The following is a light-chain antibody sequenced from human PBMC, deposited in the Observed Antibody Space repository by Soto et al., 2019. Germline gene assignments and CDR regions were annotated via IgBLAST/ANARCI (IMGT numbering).Light chain of an antibody. J-gene: IGKJ1*01. CDR3: QQYNDWPLT. CDR1: QSVSSN. Sequence: EILMTQSPVTLSVSPGERATLSCSASQSVSSNLAWYQQKPGQAPSLLIYGAFTRATGIPARCSGTGSGTEFTLTTSSLQSEDFALYYCQQYNDWPLTCSQGTKVEI. CDR2: GAF. V-gene: IGKV3-15*01.